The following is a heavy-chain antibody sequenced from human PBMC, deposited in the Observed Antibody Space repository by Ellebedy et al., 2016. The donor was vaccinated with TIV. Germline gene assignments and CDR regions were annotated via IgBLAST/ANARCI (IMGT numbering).Heavy chain of an antibody. CDR3: ARLYGIDAFEI. CDR2: IKQDGSAK. Sequence: PGGSLRLSCAASEFTFSTYWMNWVRQAPGKGLEWVANIKQDGSAKYYVDSVKGRFTISRDNAKNSLYLQMNSLRAEDTAVYYCARLYGIDAFEIWGQGTMVTVSS. CDR1: EFTFSTYW. D-gene: IGHD2-8*01. J-gene: IGHJ3*02. V-gene: IGHV3-7*01.